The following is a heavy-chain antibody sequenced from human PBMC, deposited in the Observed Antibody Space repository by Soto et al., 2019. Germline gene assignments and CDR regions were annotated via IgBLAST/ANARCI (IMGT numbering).Heavy chain of an antibody. V-gene: IGHV5-51*01. Sequence: GESLKIPRNGSGYRFTSYWLGWVRQMPGKGLEWMGIIYPRDSDTRYSPSFQGQVTISADKSISTAYLQWSSLKASDTAMYYCARLKGSSSGYVTAILDYWGQGTLVTVSS. CDR3: ARLKGSSSGYVTAILDY. D-gene: IGHD2-21*02. J-gene: IGHJ4*02. CDR1: GYRFTSYW. CDR2: IYPRDSDT.